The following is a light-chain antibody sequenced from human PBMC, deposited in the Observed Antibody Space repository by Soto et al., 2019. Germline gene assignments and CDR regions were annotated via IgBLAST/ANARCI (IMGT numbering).Light chain of an antibody. CDR2: AAS. CDR1: QDIGKY. V-gene: IGKV1-27*01. J-gene: IGKJ1*01. Sequence: DIQMTQSPSSLSASVGDRVTITCRASQDIGKYLAWYQQKPGKVPELLIYAASTKQSGVPSRFRGSGSGTDFTLIITSLQAEDIATYYCQKYNTAPQTFGQGTKVEIK. CDR3: QKYNTAPQT.